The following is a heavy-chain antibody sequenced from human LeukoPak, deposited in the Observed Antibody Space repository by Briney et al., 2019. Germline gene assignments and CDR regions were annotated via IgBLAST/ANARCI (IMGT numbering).Heavy chain of an antibody. CDR3: ARGPYYDSSGYYYPLDY. J-gene: IGHJ4*02. CDR1: GYSFTSYG. V-gene: IGHV1-18*01. CDR2: ISAYNGNT. Sequence: GESLKISCKGSGYSFTSYGISWVRQAPGQGLEWMGWISAYNGNTNYAQKLQGRVTMTTDTSTSTAYMELRSLRSDDTAVYYCARGPYYDSSGYYYPLDYWGQGTLVTVSS. D-gene: IGHD3-22*01.